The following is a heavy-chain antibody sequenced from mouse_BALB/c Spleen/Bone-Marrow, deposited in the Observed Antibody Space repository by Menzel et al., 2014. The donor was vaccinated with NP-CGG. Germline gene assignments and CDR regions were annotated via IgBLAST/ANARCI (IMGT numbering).Heavy chain of an antibody. J-gene: IGHJ4*01. Sequence: VQLQQSGAELMKPGASVKISCKATGYTFSSYWIEWVKQRPGHGLEWIGEILPGSCSTNYNEKFKGKATFTADTSSNTAYMQLSSLTSEDSAVYYCAREDIATVVEMDYWGQGTSVTVSS. CDR2: ILPGSCST. CDR1: GYTFSSYW. V-gene: IGHV1-9*01. CDR3: AREDIATVVEMDY. D-gene: IGHD1-1*01.